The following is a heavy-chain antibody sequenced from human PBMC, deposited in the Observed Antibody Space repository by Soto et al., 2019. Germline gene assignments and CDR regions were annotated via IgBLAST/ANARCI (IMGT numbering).Heavy chain of an antibody. CDR3: ATDWNRRAAAENWFDP. CDR1: GYTLTELS. J-gene: IGHJ5*02. CDR2: FDPEDGET. D-gene: IGHD6-13*01. Sequence: QVQLVQSGAEVKKPGASVKVSCKVSGYTLTELSMHWVRQAPGKGLEWMGGFDPEDGETIYAQKFQGRVTMTEDTSTDTAYMELSSLRSEDTAVYYCATDWNRRAAAENWFDPWGQGTLVTVSS. V-gene: IGHV1-24*01.